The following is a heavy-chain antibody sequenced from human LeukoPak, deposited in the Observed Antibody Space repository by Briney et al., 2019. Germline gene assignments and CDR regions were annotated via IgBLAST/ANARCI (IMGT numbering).Heavy chain of an antibody. CDR2: IKQDGSEE. V-gene: IGHV3-7*01. CDR1: GFTFSSYW. Sequence: PGGSLRLSCAASGFTFSSYWMSWVRQAPEKGLEWVANIKQDGSEEYYVDSVKGRFTISRDNARNSLYLQMNSLRAEDTAVYYCARVLTVTNAPIDYWGQGTLVTVSS. J-gene: IGHJ4*02. D-gene: IGHD4-17*01. CDR3: ARVLTVTNAPIDY.